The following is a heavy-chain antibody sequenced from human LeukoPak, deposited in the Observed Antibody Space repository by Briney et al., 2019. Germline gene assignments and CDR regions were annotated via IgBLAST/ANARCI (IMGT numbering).Heavy chain of an antibody. CDR1: GFTFSSCA. D-gene: IGHD3-16*01. J-gene: IGHJ4*02. V-gene: IGHV3-23*01. CDR2: ISGSGCST. CDR3: AKGETTYYDYVWGSYVYDY. Sequence: GGSLRLSRAASGFTFSSCAISWVRQAPGKGREWVSAISGSGCSTYYADSVQGRFPNSRDNSKNTLYLQMNSLRAEDTAVYYCAKGETTYYDYVWGSYVYDYWGQGTLVTVSS.